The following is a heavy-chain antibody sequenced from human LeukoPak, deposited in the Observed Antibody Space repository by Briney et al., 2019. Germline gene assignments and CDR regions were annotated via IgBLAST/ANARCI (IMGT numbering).Heavy chain of an antibody. D-gene: IGHD4-17*01. Sequence: GSLRLPCAASGFTFSSYSMNWVRQAPGKGLEWVSSISSSSSYIYYADSVKGRFTISRDNAKNSLYLQMNSLRAEDTAVYYRARVYTDNGDYRDAFDIWGQETMVTVSS. CDR1: GFTFSSYS. CDR2: ISSSSSYI. CDR3: ARVYTDNGDYRDAFDI. V-gene: IGHV3-21*01. J-gene: IGHJ3*02.